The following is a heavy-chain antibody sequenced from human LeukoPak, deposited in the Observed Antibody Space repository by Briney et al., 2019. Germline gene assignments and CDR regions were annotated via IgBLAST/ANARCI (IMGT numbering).Heavy chain of an antibody. V-gene: IGHV4-4*09. CDR3: ARLTRLSTSPDRYYLDY. Sequence: PSETLSLTCTVSGNSISSYYWSWIRQPPGKGLEWIGYIYTSGGTNYIPSLKGRVTISIDTSRNQFSLKLSSVTAADSAVYYCARLTRLSTSPDRYYLDYWGQGTLVTVSS. CDR1: GNSISSYY. J-gene: IGHJ4*02. D-gene: IGHD6-6*01. CDR2: IYTSGGT.